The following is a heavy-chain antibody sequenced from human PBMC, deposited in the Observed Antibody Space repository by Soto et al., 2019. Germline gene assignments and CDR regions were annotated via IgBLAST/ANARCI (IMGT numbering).Heavy chain of an antibody. CDR1: GGSISPYY. CDR2: VYYSGNT. J-gene: IGHJ6*03. CDR3: ARKGAAASYTHYYMDV. D-gene: IGHD6-13*01. V-gene: IGHV4-59*01. Sequence: SETLSLTCTVSGGSISPYYWSWIRQPPGKGLEWIGYVYYSGNTNYNPSLESRVTISVDTSRNRFSLNLTSATAADTAVYYCARKGAAASYTHYYMDVWGRGTAVTVSS.